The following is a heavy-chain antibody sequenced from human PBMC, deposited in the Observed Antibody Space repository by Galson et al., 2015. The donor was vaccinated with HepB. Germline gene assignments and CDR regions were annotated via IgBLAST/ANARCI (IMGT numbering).Heavy chain of an antibody. CDR2: IIPILGIA. D-gene: IGHD3-16*01. CDR3: ARAPGYLGYFDY. Sequence: SVKVSCKASGGTFSRYAINWVRQAPGQGLEWMGRIIPILGIANYAQKFQGRVTITADKSTTTAYMELSSLRSEDTAVYYCARAPGYLGYFDYWGQGTLVTVSS. J-gene: IGHJ4*02. CDR1: GGTFSRYA. V-gene: IGHV1-69*04.